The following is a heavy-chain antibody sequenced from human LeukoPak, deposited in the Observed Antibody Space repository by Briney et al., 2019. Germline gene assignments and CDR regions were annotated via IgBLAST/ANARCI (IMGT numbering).Heavy chain of an antibody. D-gene: IGHD1-26*01. J-gene: IGHJ4*02. CDR1: GFTLSNYW. V-gene: IGHV3-7*01. Sequence: GGSLRLSCSASGFTLSNYWMSWVRQAPGKGLEWVANIHQDGISKYYVDSVKGRFTIPRDDAQNTLYLQMDNLRAEDTAVYYCARDLFSGSYYEDFWGQGTLVTVSS. CDR3: ARDLFSGSYYEDF. CDR2: IHQDGISK.